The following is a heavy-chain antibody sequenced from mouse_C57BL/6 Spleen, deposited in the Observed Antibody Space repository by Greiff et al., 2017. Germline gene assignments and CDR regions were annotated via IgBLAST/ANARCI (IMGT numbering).Heavy chain of an antibody. J-gene: IGHJ1*03. D-gene: IGHD6-2*01. CDR3: ARDPVSYWYFDV. CDR2: INYDGSST. Sequence: EVQRVESEGGLVQPGSSMKLSCTASGFTFSDYYMAWVRQVPEKGLEWVANINYDGSSTYYLDSLKSRFIISRDNAKNILYLQMSSLKSEDTATYYCARDPVSYWYFDVWGTGTTVTVSS. CDR1: GFTFSDYY. V-gene: IGHV5-16*01.